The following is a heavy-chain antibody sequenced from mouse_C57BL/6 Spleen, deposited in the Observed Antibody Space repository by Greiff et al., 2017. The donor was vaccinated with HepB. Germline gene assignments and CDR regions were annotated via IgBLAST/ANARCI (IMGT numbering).Heavy chain of an antibody. Sequence: EVQGVESGGGLVKPGGSLKLSCAASGFTFSSYAMSWVRQTPEKRLEWVATISDGGSYTYYPDNVKGRFTISRDNAKNNLYLQMSHLKSEDTAMYYCARDRHITTVVATPRYFDVWGTGTTVTVSS. D-gene: IGHD1-1*01. CDR2: ISDGGSYT. CDR3: ARDRHITTVVATPRYFDV. J-gene: IGHJ1*03. V-gene: IGHV5-4*01. CDR1: GFTFSSYA.